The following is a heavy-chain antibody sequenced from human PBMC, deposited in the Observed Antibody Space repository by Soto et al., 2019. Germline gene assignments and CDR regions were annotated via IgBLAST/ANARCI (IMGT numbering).Heavy chain of an antibody. D-gene: IGHD2-15*01. CDR3: AREGCSGGSCYSRNAFDI. J-gene: IGHJ3*02. V-gene: IGHV4-4*02. CDR1: SGSISSSNW. CDR2: IYHSGST. Sequence: SETLSLTCAVSSGSISSSNWWSWVRQPPGKGLEWIGEIYHSGSTNYNPSLKSRVTISVDKSKNQFSLKLSSVTAADTAVYYWAREGCSGGSCYSRNAFDIWGQGTMVTVSS.